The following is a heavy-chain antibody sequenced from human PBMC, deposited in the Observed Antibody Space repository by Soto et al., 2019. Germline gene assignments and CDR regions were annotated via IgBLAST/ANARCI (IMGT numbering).Heavy chain of an antibody. J-gene: IGHJ5*02. D-gene: IGHD2-2*01. CDR3: ARGRQDVIVEPAPSWFDP. Sequence: QVQLQQWGAGLLKPSETLSLTCAVYGGSFSGYYWTWIRQPPGKGLEWIAEITHSGSTNYNPSLKSRLTISVDTSKNQVSRRMTSVTAADTALYYCARGRQDVIVEPAPSWFDPWGQVTLVSVSS. V-gene: IGHV4-34*01. CDR1: GGSFSGYY. CDR2: ITHSGST.